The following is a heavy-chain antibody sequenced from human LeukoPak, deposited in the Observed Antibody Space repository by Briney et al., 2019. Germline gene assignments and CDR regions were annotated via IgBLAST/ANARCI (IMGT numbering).Heavy chain of an antibody. CDR1: GGPISSYY. CDR3: ARDLSWFGELEWDWFDP. V-gene: IGHV4-4*07. CDR2: IYTSGST. Sequence: PSETLSLTCTVSGGPISSYYWSWIRQPAGKGLEWIGRIYTSGSTNYNPSLKSRVTMSVDTSKNQFSLKLSSVTAADTAVYYCARDLSWFGELEWDWFDPWGQGTLVTVSS. J-gene: IGHJ5*02. D-gene: IGHD3-10*01.